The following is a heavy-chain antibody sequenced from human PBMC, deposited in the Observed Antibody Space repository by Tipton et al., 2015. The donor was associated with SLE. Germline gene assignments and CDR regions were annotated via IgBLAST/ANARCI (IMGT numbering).Heavy chain of an antibody. D-gene: IGHD1-26*01. V-gene: IGHV3-7*01. CDR1: GFTFSSYW. J-gene: IGHJ6*02. CDR2: IKQDGSEK. CDR3: ARGDRGSYYTWAYYYGMDV. Sequence: SLRLSCAASGFTFSSYWMSWVRQAPGKGLEWVANIKQDGSEKYYVDSVKGRFTISRDNAKNSLYLQMNSLRAEDTAVYYCARGDRGSYYTWAYYYGMDVWGQGTTVTVSS.